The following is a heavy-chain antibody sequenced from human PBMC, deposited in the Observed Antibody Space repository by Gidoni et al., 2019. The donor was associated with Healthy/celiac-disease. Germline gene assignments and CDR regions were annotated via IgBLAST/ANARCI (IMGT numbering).Heavy chain of an antibody. D-gene: IGHD3-10*01. CDR2: IYYSGST. J-gene: IGHJ4*02. V-gene: IGHV4-39*01. CDR3: ARWGGVLWHVEY. Sequence: QLQLQDSVPGLVKPSGTLSPPCTVSGGSTSSSSYYCGWSRQPPGKGLEWIGSIYYSGSTYYNPSLKSRVTISVDTSKNQFSLKLSSVTAADTAVYYCARWGGVLWHVEYWGQGTLVTVSS. CDR1: GGSTSSSSYY.